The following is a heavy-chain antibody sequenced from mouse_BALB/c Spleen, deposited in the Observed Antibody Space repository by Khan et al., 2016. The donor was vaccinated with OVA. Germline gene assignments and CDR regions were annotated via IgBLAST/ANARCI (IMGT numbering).Heavy chain of an antibody. J-gene: IGHJ2*01. V-gene: IGHV1-20*02. Sequence: VQLKPSGPELVKPGASVKISCKASGYSFTGYFMNWVMQSHGKRLEWIGRINTHLGETLYNQKFTDKATLTVDASSTTAPMELRSMASEDSAVYYCARNNCRAFDYWGQGTTLTVSS. CDR1: GYSFTGYF. CDR3: ARNNCRAFDY. D-gene: IGHD4-1*02. CDR2: INTHLGET.